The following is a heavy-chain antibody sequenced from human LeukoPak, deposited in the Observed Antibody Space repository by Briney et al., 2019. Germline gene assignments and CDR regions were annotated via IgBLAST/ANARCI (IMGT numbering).Heavy chain of an antibody. V-gene: IGHV3-23*01. Sequence: GGSLRLSCVASGVTLSNYAMSWARQAPGKGLEWVSGISGSGDNTYYADSVKGRFTISRDNSKNTLYVQVNSLGTEDTAAYYCAKGSYYDSSGSLYFDYWGQGTLVTVSS. CDR1: GVTLSNYA. D-gene: IGHD3-22*01. J-gene: IGHJ4*02. CDR2: ISGSGDNT. CDR3: AKGSYYDSSGSLYFDY.